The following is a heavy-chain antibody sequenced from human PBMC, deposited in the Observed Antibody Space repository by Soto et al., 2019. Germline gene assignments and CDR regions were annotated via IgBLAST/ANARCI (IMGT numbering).Heavy chain of an antibody. CDR3: ARVVDSSGYYHAPYDYYYYGKDV. Sequence: SVKVTCKASGGTFSSYAISWVRQAPGQGLEWMGGIIPIFGTANYAQKFQGRVTITADESTSTAYMELSILRSEDTAVYYCARVVDSSGYYHAPYDYYYYGKDVWGQGTTVTVSS. CDR2: IIPIFGTA. V-gene: IGHV1-69*13. CDR1: GGTFSSYA. D-gene: IGHD3-22*01. J-gene: IGHJ6*02.